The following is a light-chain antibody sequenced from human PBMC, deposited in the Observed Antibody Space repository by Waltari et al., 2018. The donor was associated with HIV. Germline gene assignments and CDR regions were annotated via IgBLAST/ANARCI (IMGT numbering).Light chain of an antibody. CDR1: SIGTKD. J-gene: IGLJ3*02. V-gene: IGLV3-9*01. CDR3: QVWHYSVV. CDR2: NDR. Sequence: SYELTQPFSASVALGQTVRITWWGSSIGTKDVYWYQQRPGQFPLLVIFNDRNRPSGIPERFSGSTSRDTATLTISGAQAGDEADYYCQVWHYSVVFGGGTKLTVL.